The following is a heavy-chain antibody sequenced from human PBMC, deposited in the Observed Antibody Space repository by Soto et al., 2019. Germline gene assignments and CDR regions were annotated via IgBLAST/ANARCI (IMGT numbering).Heavy chain of an antibody. CDR1: GFTFSSYS. J-gene: IGHJ4*02. CDR2: ISSHSSTL. D-gene: IGHD6-6*01. Sequence: PGGSLRLSCAASGFTFSSYSMNWVRQAPGKGLEWISYISSHSSTLYYADSVKGRFTISRDNAGGSLYLHMNSLRDEDTAVYYCASLPRIAARDYWGQGTLVTVSS. CDR3: ASLPRIAARDY. V-gene: IGHV3-48*02.